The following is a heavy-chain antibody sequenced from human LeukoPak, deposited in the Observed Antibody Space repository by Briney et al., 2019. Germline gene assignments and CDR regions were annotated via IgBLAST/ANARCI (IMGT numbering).Heavy chain of an antibody. CDR1: GFTFSTYW. J-gene: IGHJ6*03. D-gene: IGHD4-23*01. CDR2: IKQDGSEK. V-gene: IGHV3-7*01. Sequence: GGSLRLSCAASGFTFSTYWMSWVRQAPGKGLEWVANIKQDGSEKYYVGSVKGRFTISRDNARNSLYLQMNSLRAEDTAVYYCARDGGALRRMYYYYYYMDVWGKGTTVTVSS. CDR3: ARDGGALRRMYYYYYYMDV.